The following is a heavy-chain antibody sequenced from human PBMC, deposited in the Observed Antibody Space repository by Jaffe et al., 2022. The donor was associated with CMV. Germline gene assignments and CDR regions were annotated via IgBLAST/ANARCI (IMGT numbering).Heavy chain of an antibody. Sequence: EVQLVESGGGLVQPGGSLRLSCAASGFTFSSYWMSWVRQAPGKGLEWVANIKQDGSEKYYVDSVKGRFTISRDNAKNSLYLQMNSLRAEDTAVYYCARERRRIAAPTGYNWFDPWGQGTLVTVSS. CDR1: GFTFSSYW. CDR3: ARERRRIAAPTGYNWFDP. D-gene: IGHD6-6*01. CDR2: IKQDGSEK. J-gene: IGHJ5*02. V-gene: IGHV3-7*03.